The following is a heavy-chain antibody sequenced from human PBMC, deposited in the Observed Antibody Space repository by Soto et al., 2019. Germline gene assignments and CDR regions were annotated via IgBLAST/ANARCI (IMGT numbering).Heavy chain of an antibody. CDR1: GYTL. CDR3: AIGGPYSRWSYYFDY. CDR2: INPSGGST. D-gene: IGHD6-6*01. V-gene: IGHV1-46*01. J-gene: IGHJ4*01. Sequence: GASVKVSCKASGYTLHWARQPPGQGLEWMGIINPSGGSTSYAQKYQGRVTMTRDTSTSTVYMELSSLRSEDTAVYYCAIGGPYSRWSYYFDYWGQGTQVTVSS.